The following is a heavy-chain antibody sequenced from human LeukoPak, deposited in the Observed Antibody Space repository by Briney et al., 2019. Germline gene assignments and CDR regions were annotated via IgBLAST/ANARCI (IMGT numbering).Heavy chain of an antibody. D-gene: IGHD3-3*01. CDR3: ANSHYEGFDY. CDR1: GSTGSSYA. J-gene: IGHJ4*02. V-gene: IGHV3-30*04. CDR2: ISYGGSNK. Sequence: GGSLRLSCAASGSTGSSYAMQCVRQAPGKGLEWVAVISYGGSNKYYADSVKGRFPISRDNFKNTLYLQMHSLRAEDTAVYYCANSHYEGFDYWGQGSLVT.